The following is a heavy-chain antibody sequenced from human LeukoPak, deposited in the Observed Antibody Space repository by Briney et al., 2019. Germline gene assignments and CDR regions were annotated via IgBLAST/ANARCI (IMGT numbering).Heavy chain of an antibody. J-gene: IGHJ4*02. D-gene: IGHD3-3*01. CDR1: GGTFSSYA. Sequence: ASVKVSCKASGGTFSSYAISWVRQAPGQGLEWMGRIIPTLGIANYAQKFQGRVTITADKSTSTAYMELSSLRSEDTAVYYCTTDQRYDFWSGYWLRYWGQGTLVTVSS. CDR2: IIPTLGIA. V-gene: IGHV1-69*04. CDR3: TTDQRYDFWSGYWLRY.